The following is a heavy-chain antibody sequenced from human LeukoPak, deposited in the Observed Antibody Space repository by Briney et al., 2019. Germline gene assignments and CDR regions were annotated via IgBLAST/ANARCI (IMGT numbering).Heavy chain of an antibody. D-gene: IGHD6-13*01. V-gene: IGHV3-48*03. CDR3: ARGRGAAGTYYYYGMDV. CDR1: GFTFSSYE. Sequence: GGSLRLSCAASGFTFSSYEMNWVRQAPGKGLEWVSYISSSGSTIYYADSVKGRFTISRDNAKNSLYLQMNSLRAEDTAVYYCARGRGAAGTYYYYGMDVWGQGTTVTVSS. CDR2: ISSSGSTI. J-gene: IGHJ6*02.